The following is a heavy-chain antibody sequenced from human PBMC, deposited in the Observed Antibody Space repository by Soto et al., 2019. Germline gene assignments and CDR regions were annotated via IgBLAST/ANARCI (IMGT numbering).Heavy chain of an antibody. D-gene: IGHD5-12*01. Sequence: SVEFSCKASGGTFSSYAISWVRQAPGQGLEWMGGIIPIFGTANYAQKFQGRVTITADESTSTAYMELSSLRSEDTAVYYCARVPGARGYGHDYWGQGTLVTVS. V-gene: IGHV1-69*13. CDR3: ARVPGARGYGHDY. CDR1: GGTFSSYA. CDR2: IIPIFGTA. J-gene: IGHJ4*02.